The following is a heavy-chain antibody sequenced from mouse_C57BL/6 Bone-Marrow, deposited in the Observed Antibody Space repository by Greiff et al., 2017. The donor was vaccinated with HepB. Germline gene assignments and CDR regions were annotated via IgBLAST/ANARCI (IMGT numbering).Heavy chain of an antibody. D-gene: IGHD2-2*01. J-gene: IGHJ3*01. CDR3: ARQNTMVTGFAY. CDR2: ISSGGSYT. CDR1: GFTFSSYG. Sequence: EVKLVESGGDLVKPGGSLKLSCAASGFTFSSYGMSWVRQTPDKRLEWVATISSGGSYTYYPDSVKGRFTISRDNAKNTLYLQMSSLKSEDTAMYYCARQNTMVTGFAYWGQGTLVTVSA. V-gene: IGHV5-6*01.